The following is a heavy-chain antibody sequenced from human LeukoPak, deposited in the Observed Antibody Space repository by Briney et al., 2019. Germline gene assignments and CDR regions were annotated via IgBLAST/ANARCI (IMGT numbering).Heavy chain of an antibody. CDR2: IRYDGSNK. Sequence: PGGSLRLSCAASGFTFSSYGMHWVRQAPGKGLEWVAFIRYDGSNKYYADSVKGRFTISRDNSKNTLYLQMNSLRAEDTAVYYCAKELRRKEYSSYYFDYWGQGTLVTVSS. D-gene: IGHD6-6*01. CDR3: AKELRRKEYSSYYFDY. V-gene: IGHV3-30*02. J-gene: IGHJ4*02. CDR1: GFTFSSYG.